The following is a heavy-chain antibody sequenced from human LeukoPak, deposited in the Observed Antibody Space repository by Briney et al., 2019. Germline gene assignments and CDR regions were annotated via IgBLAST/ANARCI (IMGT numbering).Heavy chain of an antibody. CDR1: GFTFSAYG. CDR2: IHYDGTIT. Sequence: PGGSLRLSCAASGFTFSAYGMHWVRQAPGKGLGWVAFIHYDGTITYYADSVKGRFTISKDSSKNTLFLQMNSLGAEDTAVYYCVKDGHCTHTSCYYFDYWGQGTLVTVSS. CDR3: VKDGHCTHTSCYYFDY. D-gene: IGHD2-2*01. V-gene: IGHV3-30*02. J-gene: IGHJ4*02.